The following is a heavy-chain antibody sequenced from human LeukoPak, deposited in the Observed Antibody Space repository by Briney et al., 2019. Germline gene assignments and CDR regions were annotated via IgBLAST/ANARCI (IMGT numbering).Heavy chain of an antibody. CDR2: ISSSSSYI. J-gene: IGHJ4*02. V-gene: IGHV3-21*01. CDR1: GFTFSSYW. CDR3: AGTYGSGSYPNY. Sequence: GGSLRLSCAASGFTFSSYWMSWVRQAPGKGLEWVSSISSSSSYIYYADSVKGRFAISRDNAKNSLYLQMYSLRAEDTAVYYCAGTYGSGSYPNYWGQGTLVTVSS. D-gene: IGHD3-10*01.